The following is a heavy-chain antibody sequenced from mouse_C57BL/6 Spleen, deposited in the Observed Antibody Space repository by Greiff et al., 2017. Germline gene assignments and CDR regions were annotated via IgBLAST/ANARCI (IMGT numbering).Heavy chain of an antibody. J-gene: IGHJ4*01. CDR1: GFTFTDYY. Sequence: EVKLVESGGGLVQPGGSLSLSCAASGFTFTDYYMSWVRQPPGKALEWVGFIRNKANGYTTEYSASVKGRFTISRDNSQSILYRQVNALRAEDSATYYCASYTFYYAMDYWGQGTSVTVSS. CDR3: ASYTFYYAMDY. V-gene: IGHV7-3*01. CDR2: IRNKANGYTT.